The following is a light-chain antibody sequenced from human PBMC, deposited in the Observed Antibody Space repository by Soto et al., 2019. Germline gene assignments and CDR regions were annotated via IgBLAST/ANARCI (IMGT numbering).Light chain of an antibody. CDR3: RQYGSSPWT. Sequence: VMTQSPATLSVSPGEIAALSCSASQSVSSSYLAWYQQKPGQAPRLLIYGASRRATGIPDRFSGSGSGTDFTLTISRLEPEDFAVYYCRQYGSSPWTFGQGTKVDIK. V-gene: IGKV3-20*01. J-gene: IGKJ1*01. CDR1: QSVSSSY. CDR2: GAS.